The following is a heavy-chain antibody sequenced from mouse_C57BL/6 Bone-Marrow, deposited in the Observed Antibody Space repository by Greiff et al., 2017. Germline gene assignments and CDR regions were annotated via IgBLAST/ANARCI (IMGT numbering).Heavy chain of an antibody. D-gene: IGHD1-1*01. CDR1: GYTFTDYN. CDR2: INPNNGGT. V-gene: IGHV1-22*01. J-gene: IGHJ2*01. Sequence: VQLQQSGPELVKPGASVKMSCKASGYTFTDYNMHWVKQSHGKSLEWIGYINPNNGGTSYNQKFKGKATLTVNKSSSTAYMELRSLTSEDSAVXYCARDYGSSHYFDYWGQGTTLTVSS. CDR3: ARDYGSSHYFDY.